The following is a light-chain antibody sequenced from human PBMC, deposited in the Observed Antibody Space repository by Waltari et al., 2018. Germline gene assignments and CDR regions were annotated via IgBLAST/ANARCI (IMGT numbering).Light chain of an antibody. V-gene: IGKV3-20*01. Sequence: CRASQSISSISLVWHQQKPGQAPRLVIYGTSNRATGFPDRFSGSGSGTDFTLTISRLEPEDFAMYYCQQYDGSVLTFGGGTKVEL. CDR2: GTS. CDR3: QQYDGSVLT. J-gene: IGKJ4*01. CDR1: QSISSIS.